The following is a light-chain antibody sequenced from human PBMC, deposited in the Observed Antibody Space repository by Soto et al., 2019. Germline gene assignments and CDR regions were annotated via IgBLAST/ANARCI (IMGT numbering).Light chain of an antibody. V-gene: IGKV1-39*01. CDR3: QHSYRTPYT. CDR2: DAS. Sequence: DIQMTQSPSSLSASVRDRVTITCRASQNIRNYLNWYQQKPGKAPNLLISDASSLQSGVPSRFSGRGSGTDFTLTISSLQPEDFATYYCQHSYRTPYTFGQGTKLDI. J-gene: IGKJ2*01. CDR1: QNIRNY.